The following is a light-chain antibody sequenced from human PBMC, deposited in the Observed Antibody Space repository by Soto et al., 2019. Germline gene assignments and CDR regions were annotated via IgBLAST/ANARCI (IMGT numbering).Light chain of an antibody. Sequence: ILITQSPTTLSFSPGERTTLSCRASQSVSSDLAWYQQKPGKAPKLFIYGASTMDSGIPARFRGSGSGTEFTLTISSLQSEDFAIYYCQQYEKWPWTFGQGTKVDIK. CDR1: QSVSSD. CDR3: QQYEKWPWT. V-gene: IGKV3-15*01. CDR2: GAS. J-gene: IGKJ1*01.